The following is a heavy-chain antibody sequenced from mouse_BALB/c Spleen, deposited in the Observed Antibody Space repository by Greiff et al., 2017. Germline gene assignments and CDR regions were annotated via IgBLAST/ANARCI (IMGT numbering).Heavy chain of an antibody. Sequence: EVQLVESGGGLVQPGGSLKLSCAASGFTFSSYTMSWVRQTPEKRLEWVAYISNGGGSTYYPDTVKGRFTISRDNAKNTLYLQMSSLKSEDTAMYYCARLHLYYDYDDYYAMDYWGQGTSVTVSS. J-gene: IGHJ4*01. CDR1: GFTFSSYT. V-gene: IGHV5-12-2*01. CDR3: ARLHLYYDYDDYYAMDY. CDR2: ISNGGGST. D-gene: IGHD2-4*01.